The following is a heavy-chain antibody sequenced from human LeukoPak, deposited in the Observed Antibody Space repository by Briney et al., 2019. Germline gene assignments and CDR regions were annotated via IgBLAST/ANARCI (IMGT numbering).Heavy chain of an antibody. D-gene: IGHD5-12*01. CDR1: GGSVSSGSYY. Sequence: KSSETLSLTCTASGGSVSSGSYYWSWIRQPPGKGLEWIGYIYYSGSTNYNPSLKSRVTISVDTSKNQFSLKLSSVTAADTAVYYCARLNSGYDIRFDYWGQGTLVTVSS. J-gene: IGHJ4*02. V-gene: IGHV4-61*01. CDR2: IYYSGST. CDR3: ARLNSGYDIRFDY.